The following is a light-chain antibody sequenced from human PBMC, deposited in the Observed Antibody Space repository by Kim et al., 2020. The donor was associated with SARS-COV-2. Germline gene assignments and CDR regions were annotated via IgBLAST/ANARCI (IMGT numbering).Light chain of an antibody. CDR1: DRDVERYNY. CDR2: DDT. J-gene: IGLJ2*01. Sequence: SSTNLCTGCDRDVERYNYVSWDQQHPGNAPKLSIFDDTQRPSGIPAQLSGSKSGNTASLTISGLQAEDEAAYLCSSYAGRDTYVIFGGGTQLTVL. V-gene: IGLV2-11*03. CDR3: SSYAGRDTYVI.